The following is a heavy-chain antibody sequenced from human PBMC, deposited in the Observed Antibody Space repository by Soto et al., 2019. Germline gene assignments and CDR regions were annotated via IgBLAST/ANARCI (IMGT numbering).Heavy chain of an antibody. CDR2: IHYSGST. D-gene: IGHD3-10*01. V-gene: IGHV4-39*01. Sequence: QLQLQESGPGLVRPSETLSLTCTVSGGSISSSSYYWGWIRQPPGKGLEWIGNIHYSGSTYYNPSLKSRVTISVDTSKNQFSLKLSSVTAADTAVYYCATHEWGYYGSGSAYDWGQGTLVTVSS. J-gene: IGHJ4*02. CDR3: ATHEWGYYGSGSAYD. CDR1: GGSISSSSYY.